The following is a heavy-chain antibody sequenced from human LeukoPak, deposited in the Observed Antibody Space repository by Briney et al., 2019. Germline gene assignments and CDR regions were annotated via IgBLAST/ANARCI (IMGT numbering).Heavy chain of an antibody. V-gene: IGHV3-48*01. J-gene: IGHJ4*02. CDR3: ARDRAGYNWVDY. D-gene: IGHD5-24*01. CDR2: ISSSSSHI. CDR1: GFTFNRHS. Sequence: GGSLRLSYVGSGFTFNRHSMNWVRQAPGKGLEWISYISSSSSHIYYSDSVKGRFTISRDNAKNSVYLQMNSLRAEDTAVYFCARDRAGYNWVDYWGQGTLVSVSS.